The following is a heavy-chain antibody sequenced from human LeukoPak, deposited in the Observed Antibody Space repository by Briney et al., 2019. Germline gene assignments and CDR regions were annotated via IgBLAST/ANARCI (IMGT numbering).Heavy chain of an antibody. CDR1: GGSISSGGYH. J-gene: IGHJ4*02. V-gene: IGHV4-31*03. D-gene: IGHD3-9*01. Sequence: SETLSLTCTVSGGSISSGGYHWSWIRQHPGKGLEWIGYIYYSGSTYYNPSLKSRVTISVDTSKNQFSLKLSSVTAADTAVYYCARVRRTYYHNLWGQGTLVTVSS. CDR2: IYYSGST. CDR3: ARVRRTYYHNL.